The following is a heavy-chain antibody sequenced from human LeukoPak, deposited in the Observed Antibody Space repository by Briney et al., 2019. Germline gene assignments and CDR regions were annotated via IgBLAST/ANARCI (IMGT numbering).Heavy chain of an antibody. CDR1: GFTFSDYA. J-gene: IGHJ4*02. CDR2: LSGSGAGT. Sequence: PEGSLRLSCAASGFTFSDYALGWVRQAPGRGLEWVATLSGSGAGTYYSDSVQGRFTISRDNSKRTLFLQMNSLRAEDTAFYYCAKAELGVDTFFDYWGQGTLVTVSS. D-gene: IGHD3-3*01. CDR3: AKAELGVDTFFDY. V-gene: IGHV3-23*01.